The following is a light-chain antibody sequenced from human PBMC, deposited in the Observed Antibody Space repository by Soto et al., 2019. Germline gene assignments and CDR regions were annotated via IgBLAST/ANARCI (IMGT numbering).Light chain of an antibody. CDR2: DAS. J-gene: IGKJ5*01. Sequence: EIGLTHSASTVSLSPLERATLSCQASQTVSSYLAWYQQQPGQAPRLLIYDASNRATGIPARFSGSGSGTDFTLSISSLEPEDFAVYYCQQRSNWPPTFGQGTRLEIK. CDR1: QTVSSY. CDR3: QQRSNWPPT. V-gene: IGKV3-11*01.